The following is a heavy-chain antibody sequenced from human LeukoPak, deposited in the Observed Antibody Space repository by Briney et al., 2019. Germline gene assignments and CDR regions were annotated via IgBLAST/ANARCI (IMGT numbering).Heavy chain of an antibody. CDR2: INHSGST. Sequence: PSETLSLTCAVYGGSFSGYDWSWIRQPPGKGLEWIGEINHSGSTNYNPALESRVTISVDTSKKQYSLNLSYVTAADTAVYYCATRRAHIWGSYRYFFDYWGQGTLVTVSS. D-gene: IGHD3-16*02. CDR1: GGSFSGYD. V-gene: IGHV4-34*01. CDR3: ATRRAHIWGSYRYFFDY. J-gene: IGHJ4*02.